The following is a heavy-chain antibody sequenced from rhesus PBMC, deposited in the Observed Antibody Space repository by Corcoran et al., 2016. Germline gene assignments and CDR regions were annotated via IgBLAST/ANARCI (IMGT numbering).Heavy chain of an antibody. J-gene: IGHJ6*01. Sequence: QVQLQQWGEGLVKPSETLSLTCAVDGGSISGYYYWSWTRQPPGKGLEWIGYIYGNSASTNHNPSLKNRVPRSQDTSKNQFSLELSSVTAAYTAVYVCARVNWTFWLRGLDSWGQGVVVTVSS. CDR3: ARVNWTFWLRGLDS. CDR1: GGSISGYYY. CDR2: IYGNSAST. D-gene: IGHD1-26*01. V-gene: IGHV4-73*01.